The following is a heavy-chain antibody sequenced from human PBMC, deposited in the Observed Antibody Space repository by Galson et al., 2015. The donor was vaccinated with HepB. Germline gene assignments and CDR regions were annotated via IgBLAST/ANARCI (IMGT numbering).Heavy chain of an antibody. Sequence: SLRLSCAASGFTFSSYAMSWVRQAPGKGLEWVSAISGSGGSTYYADSVKGRFTISRDNSKNTLYLQMNSLRAEDTAVYYCAKGGVWTRIAAAPFDYWGQGTLVTVSS. D-gene: IGHD6-13*01. V-gene: IGHV3-23*01. CDR1: GFTFSSYA. J-gene: IGHJ4*02. CDR3: AKGGVWTRIAAAPFDY. CDR2: ISGSGGST.